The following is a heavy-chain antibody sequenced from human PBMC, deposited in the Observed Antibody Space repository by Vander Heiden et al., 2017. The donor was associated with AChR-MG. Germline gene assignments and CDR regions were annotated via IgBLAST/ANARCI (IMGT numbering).Heavy chain of an antibody. V-gene: IGHV3-33*01. CDR1: GFTFSSYG. CDR3: ARDQNYYGSGSYYHDY. J-gene: IGHJ4*02. D-gene: IGHD3-10*01. CDR2: IWYDGSNK. Sequence: QVQLVESGGGVVQPGRSLRLSCAASGFTFSSYGMHWVRQAPGKGLEWVAVIWYDGSNKYYADSVKGRFTISRDNSKNTLYLQMNSLRAEDTAVYYCARDQNYYGSGSYYHDYWGQGTLVTVSS.